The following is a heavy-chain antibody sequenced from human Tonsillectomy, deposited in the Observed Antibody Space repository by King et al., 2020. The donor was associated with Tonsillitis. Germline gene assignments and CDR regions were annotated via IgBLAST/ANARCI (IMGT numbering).Heavy chain of an antibody. CDR3: ARGAPETSGRSTRCFANPWSDP. Sequence: QLQESGPGLVKPSQTLSLTCTVSGGSISSGSYYWSWIRQPAGKGLEWIGRIYTSGSTNYNPSLKSLFTISVDTSKTQFSLKLSSVTASDTAVYYFARGAPETSGRSTRCFANPWSDPWRQGTLVTVSS. CDR1: GGSISSGSYY. J-gene: IGHJ5*02. D-gene: IGHD2-2*01. V-gene: IGHV4-61*02. CDR2: IYTSGST.